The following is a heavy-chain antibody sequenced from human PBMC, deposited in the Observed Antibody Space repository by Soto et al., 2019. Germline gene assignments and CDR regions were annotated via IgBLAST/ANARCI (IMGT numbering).Heavy chain of an antibody. CDR1: GFTFSMFW. J-gene: IGHJ4*02. CDR3: TRGPRSTSTGTGAF. V-gene: IGHV3-74*01. CDR2: INDDGIST. D-gene: IGHD1-1*01. Sequence: GGSLRLSCAASGFTFSMFWMHWVRQVPGKGPEWVSRINDDGISTNYADSVKGRFTISRDNAKNILYLQMNALRVEDTAVYYCTRGPRSTSTGTGAFWGQGTLFTVSS.